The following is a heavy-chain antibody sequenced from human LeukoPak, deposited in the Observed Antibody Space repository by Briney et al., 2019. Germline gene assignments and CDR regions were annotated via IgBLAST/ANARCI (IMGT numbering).Heavy chain of an antibody. J-gene: IGHJ4*02. Sequence: SETLSLTCTVSGGSISSYYWSWIRQPPGKGLEWIGYIYYSGSTNYNPSLKSRVTISVDTSKNQFSLKLSSVTAADTAVYYCARDKYDISTGYEYFDYWGQGTLVTVSS. CDR2: IYYSGST. CDR3: ARDKYDISTGYEYFDY. V-gene: IGHV4-59*01. D-gene: IGHD3-9*01. CDR1: GGSISSYY.